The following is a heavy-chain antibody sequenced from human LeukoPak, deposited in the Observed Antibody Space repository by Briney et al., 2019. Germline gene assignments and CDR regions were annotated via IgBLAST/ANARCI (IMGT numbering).Heavy chain of an antibody. CDR3: ARDPSEYYDFWSGYAFDI. J-gene: IGHJ3*02. V-gene: IGHV3-30*03. Sequence: HPGGSLRLSCAASGFTFNLYAMHWVRQAPGKGLEWVAIVSNDGRDKKYADSVWGRFTVSRDNSKNTLYLQMNSLRAEDTAVYYCARDPSEYYDFWSGYAFDIWGQGTMVTVSS. CDR2: VSNDGRDK. CDR1: GFTFNLYA. D-gene: IGHD3-3*01.